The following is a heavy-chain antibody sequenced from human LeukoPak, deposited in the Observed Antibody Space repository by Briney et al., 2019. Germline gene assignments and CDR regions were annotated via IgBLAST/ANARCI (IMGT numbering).Heavy chain of an antibody. D-gene: IGHD1-26*01. Sequence: PGGSLTLSYAASGFTFTDYYMSWIRQAPGKGLEWVALMWHDGSNQYYADSVKGRFTISRDNSMSTLNLQMSSLRVDDTAVYYCARDFEAKVGATTFRHCGQGTLVTVSS. J-gene: IGHJ4*02. CDR1: GFTFTDYY. CDR3: ARDFEAKVGATTFRH. CDR2: MWHDGSNQ. V-gene: IGHV3-33*08.